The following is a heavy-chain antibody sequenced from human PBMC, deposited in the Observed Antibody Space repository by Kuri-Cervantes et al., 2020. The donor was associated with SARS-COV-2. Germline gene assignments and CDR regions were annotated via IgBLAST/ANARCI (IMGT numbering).Heavy chain of an antibody. CDR3: ARPNSSGWSRQLYYYYYGMDV. CDR2: IWYDGSNK. CDR1: GFTFSSYG. Sequence: GGSLRLSCAASGFTFSSYGMHWVRRAPGKGLEWVAVIWYDGSNKYYADSVKGRFTISRDNSKNTLYLQMNSLRAEDTAVYYCARPNSSGWSRQLYYYYYGMDVWGQGTTVTVSS. D-gene: IGHD6-19*01. J-gene: IGHJ6*02. V-gene: IGHV3-30*19.